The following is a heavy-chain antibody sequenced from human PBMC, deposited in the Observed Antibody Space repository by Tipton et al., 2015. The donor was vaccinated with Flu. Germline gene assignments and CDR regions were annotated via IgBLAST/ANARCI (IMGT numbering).Heavy chain of an antibody. CDR2: INHSGST. V-gene: IGHV4-34*01. D-gene: IGHD3-9*01. Sequence: TLSLTCAVYGGSFSGYYWSWIRQPPGKGLEWIGEINHSGSTNYNPSLKSRVTISVDTSKNQFSLKLSSVTAADTAVYYCARDYDILTGGDYYYYMDVWGKGTTVAVSS. CDR1: GGSFSGYY. J-gene: IGHJ6*03. CDR3: ARDYDILTGGDYYYYMDV.